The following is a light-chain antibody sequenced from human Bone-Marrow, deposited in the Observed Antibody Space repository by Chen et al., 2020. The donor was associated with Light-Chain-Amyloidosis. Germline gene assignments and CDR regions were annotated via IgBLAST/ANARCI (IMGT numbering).Light chain of an antibody. V-gene: IGLV2-14*01. J-gene: IGLJ1*01. CDR2: EVT. CDR1: SSDVGGDNH. CDR3: SSYTITNTLV. Sequence: QSALTHPASVPGSPGPSITISSTGTSSDVGGDNHVSWYQQHPDKAPKLMIYEVTNRPSWVPDRFSGSKSDNTASLTISGLQTEDEADYFCSSYTITNTLVFGSGTRVTVL.